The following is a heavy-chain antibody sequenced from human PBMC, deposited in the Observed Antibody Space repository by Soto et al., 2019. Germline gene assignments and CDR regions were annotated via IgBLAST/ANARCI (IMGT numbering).Heavy chain of an antibody. J-gene: IGHJ4*02. CDR1: GFTFSSYS. V-gene: IGHV3-48*01. D-gene: IGHD5-18*01. CDR2: ISSSSSTI. CDR3: ARDSPDVDTAMVPGLNFDY. Sequence: PGGSLRLSCAASGFTFSSYSMNWVRQAPGKGLEWVSYISSSSSTIYYADSVKGRFTISRDNAKNSLYLQMNSLRAEDTAVYYCARDSPDVDTAMVPGLNFDYWGQGTLVTVSS.